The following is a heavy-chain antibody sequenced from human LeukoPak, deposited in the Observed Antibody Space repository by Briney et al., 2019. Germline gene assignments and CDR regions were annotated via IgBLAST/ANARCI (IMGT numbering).Heavy chain of an antibody. Sequence: AETLSLTCTVSGCSISSYYLSWIRQPAGKGLEWIGRIYTSGSTNYNPSIKSRVTMSVDTSKNQFSLKLSSVTAADTAVYYCARDGLLRFLEWSRGGFDPWGQGTLVTVSS. D-gene: IGHD3-3*01. J-gene: IGHJ5*02. CDR1: GCSISSYY. V-gene: IGHV4-4*07. CDR2: IYTSGST. CDR3: ARDGLLRFLEWSRGGFDP.